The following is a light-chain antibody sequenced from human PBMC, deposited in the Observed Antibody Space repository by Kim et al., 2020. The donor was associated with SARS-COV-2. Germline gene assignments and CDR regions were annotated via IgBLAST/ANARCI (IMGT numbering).Light chain of an antibody. Sequence: QSVLTQPPSVSGAPGQRVTISCTGSSSNIGAGYAVHWYQQLPGTTPKLLIYANVNRPSGVADRFSGSQSGTSASLAITGLQPEDDADYYCQSYDSSLSSWVFGGGTQLTVL. CDR3: QSYDSSLSSWV. CDR2: ANV. J-gene: IGLJ3*02. V-gene: IGLV1-40*01. CDR1: SSNIGAGYA.